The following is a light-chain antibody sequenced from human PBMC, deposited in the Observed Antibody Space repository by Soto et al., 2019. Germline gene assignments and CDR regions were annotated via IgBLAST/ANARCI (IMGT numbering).Light chain of an antibody. Sequence: QSVLTQPPSVSGSPGQSVTISCTGTSTDFVSYNRVSWYQQPPGTAPKLMIYEVSKRPSGVPDRFSGSKSGNTASLTISGLQAADEADYYCSLYTSSSTPLYVFGTGTKVTVL. CDR1: STDFVSYNR. J-gene: IGLJ1*01. CDR2: EVS. CDR3: SLYTSSSTPLYV. V-gene: IGLV2-18*01.